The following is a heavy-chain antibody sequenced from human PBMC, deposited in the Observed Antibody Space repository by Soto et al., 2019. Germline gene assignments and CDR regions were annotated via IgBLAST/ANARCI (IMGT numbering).Heavy chain of an antibody. CDR3: AKDGSPYDFWSGYADY. CDR1: GFTFDDYA. D-gene: IGHD3-3*01. J-gene: IGHJ4*02. CDR2: ISWNSGSI. Sequence: EVQLVESGGGLVQPGRSLRLSCAASGFTFDDYAMHWVRQAPGKGLEWVSGISWNSGSIGYADSVKGRFTISRDNAKNSLYLQMNSLRAEDTALYYCAKDGSPYDFWSGYADYWGQGTLVTVSS. V-gene: IGHV3-9*01.